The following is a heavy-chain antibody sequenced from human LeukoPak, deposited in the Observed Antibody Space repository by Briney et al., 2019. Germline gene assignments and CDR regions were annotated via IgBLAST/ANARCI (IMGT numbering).Heavy chain of an antibody. Sequence: SETLSLTCTVSGDSISSGGFHWSWIRQFPGRGLEWIGYIYYSGRTDYNPSLKSRVTIAVDTSKNQFSLKLSSVTAADTAVYYCAKDPLGYCGRDCYSNYYNMDVWGQGTTVTASS. V-gene: IGHV4-31*03. CDR1: GDSISSGGFH. D-gene: IGHD2-21*02. CDR2: IYYSGRT. J-gene: IGHJ6*02. CDR3: AKDPLGYCGRDCYSNYYNMDV.